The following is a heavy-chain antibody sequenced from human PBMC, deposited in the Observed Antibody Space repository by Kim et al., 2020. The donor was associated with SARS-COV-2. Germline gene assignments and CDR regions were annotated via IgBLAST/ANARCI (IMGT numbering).Heavy chain of an antibody. CDR2: INHSGST. V-gene: IGHV4-34*01. CDR1: GGSFSGYY. Sequence: SETLSLTCAVYGGSFSGYYWSWIRQPPGKGLEWIGEINHSGSTNYNPSLKSRVTISVDTSKNQFSLKLSSVTAADTAVYYCARGKVSGYPLYYYYGMDVWGQGTTVTVSS. CDR3: ARGKVSGYPLYYYYGMDV. D-gene: IGHD3-3*01. J-gene: IGHJ6*02.